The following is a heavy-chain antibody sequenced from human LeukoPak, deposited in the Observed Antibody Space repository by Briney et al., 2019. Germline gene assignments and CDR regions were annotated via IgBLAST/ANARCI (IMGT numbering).Heavy chain of an antibody. V-gene: IGHV3-48*01. CDR1: GFTFSSYS. D-gene: IGHD1-26*01. Sequence: GGSLRLSCAASGFTFSSYSMNWVRQAPGKGLEWVSYISSSSSTIYYADSVKGRFTISRDNSKNTLYLQMNSLRAEDTAVYYCAKDRLDRGSYWGVDYWGQGTLVTVSS. J-gene: IGHJ4*02. CDR3: AKDRLDRGSYWGVDY. CDR2: ISSSSSTI.